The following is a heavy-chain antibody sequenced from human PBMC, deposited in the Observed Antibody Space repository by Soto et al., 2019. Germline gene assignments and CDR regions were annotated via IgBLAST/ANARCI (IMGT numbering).Heavy chain of an antibody. CDR1: GGFISSNNW. CDR3: ARGVTITMVRGVITDGYFDL. V-gene: IGHV4-4*02. D-gene: IGHD3-10*01. J-gene: IGHJ2*01. Sequence: QVQLQESGPGLVKPSGTLSLTCAVSGGFISSNNWWSWVRQPPGKGLEWIGEIYHSGSTNYNPSLKSLVTISVDKSKNQFSLKLSSVTAADTAVYYCARGVTITMVRGVITDGYFDLWGRGTLVTVSS. CDR2: IYHSGST.